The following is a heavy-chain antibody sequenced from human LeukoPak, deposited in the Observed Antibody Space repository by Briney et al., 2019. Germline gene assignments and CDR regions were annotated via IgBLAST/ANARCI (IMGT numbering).Heavy chain of an antibody. CDR1: GYTFTSYA. V-gene: IGHV7-4-1*02. CDR2: INTNTGNP. J-gene: IGHJ6*02. Sequence: ASVKVSCKASGYTFTSYAMNWVRQAPGQGLEWMGWINTNTGNPTYAQGFTGRFVFSLDTSVSTAYLQISSLKAEDTAVYYCARSTGYDILTGYSPYGMEVWGQGPTVTVSS. D-gene: IGHD3-9*01. CDR3: ARSTGYDILTGYSPYGMEV.